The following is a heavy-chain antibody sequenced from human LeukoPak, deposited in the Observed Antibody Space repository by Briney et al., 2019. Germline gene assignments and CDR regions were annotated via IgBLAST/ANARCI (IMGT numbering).Heavy chain of an antibody. V-gene: IGHV1-18*01. J-gene: IGHJ4*02. Sequence: ASVKVSCKASGYTFTSYGISWVRQAPGQGLEWMGWISAYNGITNYAQKLQGRVTMTTDTSTSTAYMELSRLRSDDTAVYYCARDSRPRYYYDSSGYLPDYFDYWGQGTLVTVSS. CDR3: ARDSRPRYYYDSSGYLPDYFDY. CDR1: GYTFTSYG. D-gene: IGHD3-22*01. CDR2: ISAYNGIT.